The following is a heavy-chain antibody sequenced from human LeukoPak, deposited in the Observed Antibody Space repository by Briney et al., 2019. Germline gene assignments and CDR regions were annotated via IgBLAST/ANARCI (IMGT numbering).Heavy chain of an antibody. CDR1: GFTFSSYG. CDR2: IWYDGSNK. V-gene: IGHV3-33*01. J-gene: IGHJ6*02. Sequence: GGPLRLSCAASGFTFSSYGMHWVRQAPGKGLEWVAVIWYDGSNKYCADSVKGRFTISRDNSKNTLYLQMNSLRAEDTAVYYCARDVTYYDFWSGYYTRYYYYGMEVWGQGTTVTVSS. CDR3: ARDVTYYDFWSGYYTRYYYYGMEV. D-gene: IGHD3-3*01.